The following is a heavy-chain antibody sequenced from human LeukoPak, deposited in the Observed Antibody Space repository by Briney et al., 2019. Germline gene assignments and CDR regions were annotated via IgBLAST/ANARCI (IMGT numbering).Heavy chain of an antibody. V-gene: IGHV1-2*02. J-gene: IGHJ4*02. CDR2: INPNSGGT. CDR1: GYIFTGYY. D-gene: IGHD6-13*01. CDR3: ARGEGDSSSWPLNY. Sequence: RASVKVSCKASGYIFTGYYMRWVRQAPGQGLEWMGWINPNSGGTKYAQQFQGRVTMTRDTSISTAYMELSRLTSDDTAVYYCARGEGDSSSWPLNYWGQGTLVPVSS.